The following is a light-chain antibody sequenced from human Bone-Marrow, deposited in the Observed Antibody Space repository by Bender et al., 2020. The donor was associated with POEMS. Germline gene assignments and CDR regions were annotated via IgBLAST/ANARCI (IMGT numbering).Light chain of an antibody. CDR2: EGN. CDR3: CSYAGSRNWV. J-gene: IGLJ3*02. Sequence: QSALTQPASASGSPGQSVTISCTGISSDVGSYSLVSWYQLHPGKAPKLMIYEGNNRPSGVSSRFSASKSGNTASLTISGLQAEDEADYYCCSYAGSRNWVFGGGTKLTVL. CDR1: SSDVGSYSL. V-gene: IGLV2-23*01.